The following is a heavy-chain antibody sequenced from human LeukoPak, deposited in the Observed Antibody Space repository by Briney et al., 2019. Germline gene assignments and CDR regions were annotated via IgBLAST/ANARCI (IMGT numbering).Heavy chain of an antibody. D-gene: IGHD1-26*01. CDR2: IIPILGIA. CDR3: ARQGGSGRAFDY. J-gene: IGHJ4*02. CDR1: GGTFSSYT. Sequence: PRASVKVSCKASGGTFSSYTISWVRQAPGQGLEWMGRIIPILGIANYAQKFQGRVTITADKSTSTAYMELSSLRSEDTAVYYCARQGGSGRAFDYWGQGTLVTVSS. V-gene: IGHV1-69*02.